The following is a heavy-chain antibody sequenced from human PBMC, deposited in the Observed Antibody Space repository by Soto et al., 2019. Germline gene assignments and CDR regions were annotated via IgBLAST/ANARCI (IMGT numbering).Heavy chain of an antibody. Sequence: SETLSLTCTVSGGSISSSSYYWGWIRQPPGKGLEWIGSIYYSGSTYYNPSLKSRVTISVDTSKNQFSLKLSSVTAADTAVYYCASSAYRHRDEIVARVDYWGQGTLVTVSS. CDR3: ASSAYRHRDEIVARVDY. CDR1: GGSISSSSYY. J-gene: IGHJ4*02. V-gene: IGHV4-39*01. D-gene: IGHD5-12*01. CDR2: IYYSGST.